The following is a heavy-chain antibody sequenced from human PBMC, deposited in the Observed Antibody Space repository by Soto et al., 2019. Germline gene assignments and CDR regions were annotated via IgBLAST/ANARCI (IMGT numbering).Heavy chain of an antibody. D-gene: IGHD3-16*01. Sequence: EVQLLESGGGLVQPGGSLRLSCAASGFTFSSYAMSWVRQAPGKGLEWVSAISGSGGSTYYADSVKGRFTISRDNSKNTLYLQMNSLRAEDTAVYYCAKMSYDYVWGSYPLPPYYFDYWGQGTLVTVSS. V-gene: IGHV3-23*01. CDR2: ISGSGGST. CDR3: AKMSYDYVWGSYPLPPYYFDY. CDR1: GFTFSSYA. J-gene: IGHJ4*02.